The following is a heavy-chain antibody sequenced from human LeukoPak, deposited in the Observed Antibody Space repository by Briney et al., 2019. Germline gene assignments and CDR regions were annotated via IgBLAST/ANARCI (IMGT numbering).Heavy chain of an antibody. Sequence: PSETLSLTCTVSGGSISSYYWSWIRQPAGKGLEWIGRIYTSGSTNYNPSLKSRVTMSVDTFKNQFSLKLSSVTAADTAVYYCARDPKRGYSGYDSQWYYYGMDVWGQGTTVTVSS. V-gene: IGHV4-4*07. J-gene: IGHJ6*02. CDR1: GGSISSYY. D-gene: IGHD5-12*01. CDR3: ARDPKRGYSGYDSQWYYYGMDV. CDR2: IYTSGST.